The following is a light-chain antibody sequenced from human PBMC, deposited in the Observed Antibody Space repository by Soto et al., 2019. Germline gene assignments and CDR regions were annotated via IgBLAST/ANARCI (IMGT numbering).Light chain of an antibody. J-gene: IGLJ3*02. Sequence: QSVLTQPPSVSGAPGQRVTISCTASSSNIGAGYDVHWYQQLPGTAPKLLIYGNTNRPSGVPDRFSGSKSGTSASLAITGLQAEDEADYYCQSFDSSLSAWVFGGGTKLIVL. CDR3: QSFDSSLSAWV. V-gene: IGLV1-40*01. CDR2: GNT. CDR1: SSNIGAGYD.